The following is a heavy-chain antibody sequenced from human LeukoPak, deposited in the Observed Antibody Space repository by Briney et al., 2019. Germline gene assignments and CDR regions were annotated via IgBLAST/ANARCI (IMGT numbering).Heavy chain of an antibody. CDR1: GYTLSELS. Sequence: ASVKVSCKVSGYTLSELSMHWVRQSPGKGLEWMGGFDVAETDTIYAQKFQGRVPMTEDTSTDTAYMELNSLSSEDTAVYYCSSSGVEEWQGLHFWGQGTLVTVSS. J-gene: IGHJ4*02. CDR2: FDVAETDT. V-gene: IGHV1-24*01. CDR3: SSSGVEEWQGLHF. D-gene: IGHD3-3*01.